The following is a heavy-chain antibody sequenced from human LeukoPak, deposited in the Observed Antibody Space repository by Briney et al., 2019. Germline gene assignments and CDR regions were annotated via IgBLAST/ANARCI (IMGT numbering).Heavy chain of an antibody. D-gene: IGHD3-16*01. CDR3: ARGFRGGGYFDL. J-gene: IGHJ2*01. V-gene: IGHV4-38-2*02. CDR2: TYHSGSP. Sequence: PSETLSLICTVSGYSISSGYWWGWIRQPPGKGLEWIGSTYHSGSPYYNPSLKSRVTISVDTSNNQFSLKLSSVTAEDTAIYYCARGFRGGGYFDLWGRGTLVTVSS. CDR1: GYSISSGYW.